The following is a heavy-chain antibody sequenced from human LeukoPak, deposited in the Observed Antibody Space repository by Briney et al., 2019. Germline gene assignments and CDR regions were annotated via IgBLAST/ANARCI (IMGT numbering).Heavy chain of an antibody. J-gene: IGHJ4*02. CDR3: TRESSSGWYVDYFDY. V-gene: IGHV3-49*04. D-gene: IGHD6-19*01. CDR1: GLTFGDYA. Sequence: GSLRLSCTASGLTFGDYAMSWVRHAPGKGLEWVGFIRSKAYGGTTEYAASVKGRFTISRDDSKSIAYLQMNSLKTEDTAVYYCTRESSSGWYVDYFDYWGQGTLVTVSS. CDR2: IRSKAYGGTT.